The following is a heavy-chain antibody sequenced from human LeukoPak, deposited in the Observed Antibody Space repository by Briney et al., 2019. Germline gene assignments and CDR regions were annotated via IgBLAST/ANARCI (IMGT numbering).Heavy chain of an antibody. Sequence: GGSLRLSCTASGFTFGDYAMSWVRQAPGKGLEWVGFIRSKTYGGTTEYAASVKGRFTISRDDSKSIAYLQMNSLKTDDTAVYYCTEGSSGPSDYWGQGTLVTVSS. D-gene: IGHD3-22*01. CDR1: GFTFGDYA. CDR2: IRSKTYGGTT. V-gene: IGHV3-49*04. J-gene: IGHJ4*02. CDR3: TEGSSGPSDY.